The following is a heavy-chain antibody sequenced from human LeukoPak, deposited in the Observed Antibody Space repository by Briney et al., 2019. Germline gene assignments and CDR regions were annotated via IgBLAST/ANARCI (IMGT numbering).Heavy chain of an antibody. D-gene: IGHD6-19*01. J-gene: IGHJ4*02. CDR2: ISSSSSYI. CDR1: GFTFSSYS. CDR3: ARIAVALFDY. V-gene: IGHV3-21*01. Sequence: GGSLRLSCAASGFTFSSYSMNWVRHAPGNGLEWVSSISSSSSYIYYADSVKGRFTISRDNAKNSLYLQMNSLRAEDTAVYYCARIAVALFDYWGQGTLVTVSS.